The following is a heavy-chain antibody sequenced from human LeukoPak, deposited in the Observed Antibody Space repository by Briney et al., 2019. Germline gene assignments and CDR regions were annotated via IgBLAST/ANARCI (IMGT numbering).Heavy chain of an antibody. Sequence: GGSLRLSCAASGFTFSIYNMNWVRQAPGKGLEWVSSISSSSSYIYYADSVKGRFTISRDNAKNSLYLLMNSLRAEDTAVYYCARLTTTVTTPFDYWGQGTLVTVSS. D-gene: IGHD4-17*01. CDR1: GFTFSIYN. J-gene: IGHJ4*02. V-gene: IGHV3-21*01. CDR2: ISSSSSYI. CDR3: ARLTTTVTTPFDY.